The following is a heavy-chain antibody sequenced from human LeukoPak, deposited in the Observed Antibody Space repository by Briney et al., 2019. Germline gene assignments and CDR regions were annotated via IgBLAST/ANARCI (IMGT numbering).Heavy chain of an antibody. V-gene: IGHV3-30-3*01. CDR2: ISYDGSNK. CDR1: GFTFSSYA. D-gene: IGHD2-2*01. Sequence: GGSLRLSCAASGFTFSSYAMHWVRQAPGKGLEWVAVISYDGSNKYYADSVKGRFTISRDNSKNTLYLQMNSLRAEDTAVYYCAKDDRYCSSTSCYGAFDIWGQGTMVTVSS. J-gene: IGHJ3*02. CDR3: AKDDRYCSSTSCYGAFDI.